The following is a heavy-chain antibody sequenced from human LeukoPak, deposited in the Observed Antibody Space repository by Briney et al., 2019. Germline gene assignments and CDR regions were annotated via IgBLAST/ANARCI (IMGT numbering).Heavy chain of an antibody. J-gene: IGHJ4*02. V-gene: IGHV4-31*11. CDR3: ARAHGYPNMPFDY. D-gene: IGHD5-18*01. Sequence: SEALSLTCAVSGGSISSGGYYWSWIRQHPGKGLEWIGYIYYSGSTYYNPSLKSRVTISVDTSKNQFSLKLSSVTAADTAVYYCARAHGYPNMPFDYWGQGTLVTVSS. CDR2: IYYSGST. CDR1: GGSISSGGYY.